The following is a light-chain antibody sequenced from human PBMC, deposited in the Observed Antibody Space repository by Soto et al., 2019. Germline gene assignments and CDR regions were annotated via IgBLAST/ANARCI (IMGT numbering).Light chain of an antibody. CDR3: SSYTTSTNVV. Sequence: QSALTQPASVSGSPGQSITISCTGSSSDVGGYKYVSWYQQHPGKAPKLMIYEVSNRPSGISNRFSGSKSDNTASLSISGLQAEDEADYYCSSYTTSTNVVFGGGTKLTVL. CDR1: SSDVGGYKY. V-gene: IGLV2-14*01. CDR2: EVS. J-gene: IGLJ2*01.